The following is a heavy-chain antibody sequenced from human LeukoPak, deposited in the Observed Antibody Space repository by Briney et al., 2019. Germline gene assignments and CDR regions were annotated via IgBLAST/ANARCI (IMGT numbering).Heavy chain of an antibody. J-gene: IGHJ4*02. Sequence: KSGGSLRLSCTAPPSAFTFGADGWSWFRQAPGKGLEWISFIRKKGYGETTDYAASVRGRFTISRDDANSIAYLQMNGLKTEDTALYYCSRGLHDYGDSNYYFDQWGQGTLVTVSS. D-gene: IGHD4-17*01. V-gene: IGHV3-49*05. CDR2: IRKKGYGETT. CDR3: SRGLHDYGDSNYYFDQ. CDR1: AFTFGADG.